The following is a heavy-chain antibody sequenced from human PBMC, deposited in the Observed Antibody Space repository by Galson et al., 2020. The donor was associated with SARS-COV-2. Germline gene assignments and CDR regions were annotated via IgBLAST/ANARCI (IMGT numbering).Heavy chain of an antibody. CDR2: IYSSGST. CDR3: VRQYYYDSSDYVHDAFHI. Sequence: ETSETRSLTCSVSGGSISDYYWNWIRQPAGKGLEWIGRIYSSGSTNYNPSLKSRVTMSVDTSNNHFSLKLSSVTAADTAMYYCVRQYYYDSSDYVHDAFHIWGQGTMVTVSS. V-gene: IGHV4-4*07. D-gene: IGHD3-22*01. J-gene: IGHJ3*02. CDR1: GGSISDYY.